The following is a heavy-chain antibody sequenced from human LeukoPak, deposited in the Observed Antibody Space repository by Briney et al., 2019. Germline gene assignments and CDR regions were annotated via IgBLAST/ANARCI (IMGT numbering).Heavy chain of an antibody. CDR1: GFTFSSYG. V-gene: IGHV3-30*02. J-gene: IGHJ5*02. D-gene: IGHD2-2*01. CDR3: AKELGYCSSTSCYNWFDP. Sequence: GGSLRLSCAASGFTFSSYGMRWVRQAPGKGLEWVAFIRYDGSNKYYADSVKGRFTISSDNSKNTLYLQMNSLRAEDTAVYYCAKELGYCSSTSCYNWFDPWGQGTLVTVSS. CDR2: IRYDGSNK.